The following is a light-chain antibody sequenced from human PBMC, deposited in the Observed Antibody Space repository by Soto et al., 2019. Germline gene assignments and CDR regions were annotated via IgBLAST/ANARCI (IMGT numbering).Light chain of an antibody. CDR1: QSVSSSY. CDR2: GAS. CDR3: QQYNNGIT. V-gene: IGKV3-15*01. Sequence: EIVLTQSPATLSLSPGERATLSCRASQSVSSSYLAWYQQKPGQAPRLLIYGASSRATGIPARFSGSGSGAEFTLAISSLQSEDFAVYYCQQYNNGITFGQGTRLEI. J-gene: IGKJ5*01.